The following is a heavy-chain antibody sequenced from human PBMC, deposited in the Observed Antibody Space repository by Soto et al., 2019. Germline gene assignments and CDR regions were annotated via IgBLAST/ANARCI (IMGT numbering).Heavy chain of an antibody. J-gene: IGHJ6*02. D-gene: IGHD6-19*01. CDR1: GFTCSSYG. CDR3: ARDRIVVAAYYYNYGMDV. Sequence: QVQLVESGGGVVQPGTSLRLSCTASGFTCSSYGMHWVRQAPGKGLEWVAVIWYDGSNKYYADSVKGRFTISRDNSKNTLYMQMNSLRAEDTAVYYCARDRIVVAAYYYNYGMDVWGQGTMVTVSS. CDR2: IWYDGSNK. V-gene: IGHV3-33*01.